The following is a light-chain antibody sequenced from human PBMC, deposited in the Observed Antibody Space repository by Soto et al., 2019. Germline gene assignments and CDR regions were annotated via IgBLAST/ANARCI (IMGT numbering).Light chain of an antibody. Sequence: EIVLTQSPATLSLSPGERATLSCRASQSISTNLAWYQQKPGQAPRLLIYDASNRATGIPARFSGSGSGTDFTLTITSLEPEDFAVYYCQQRSSWPHTFGQGTEVESK. CDR3: QQRSSWPHT. CDR1: QSISTN. J-gene: IGKJ2*01. V-gene: IGKV3-11*01. CDR2: DAS.